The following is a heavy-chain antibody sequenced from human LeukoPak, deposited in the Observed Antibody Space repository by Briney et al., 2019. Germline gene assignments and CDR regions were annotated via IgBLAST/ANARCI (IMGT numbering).Heavy chain of an antibody. J-gene: IGHJ4*02. V-gene: IGHV3-30-3*01. CDR1: GFTFSSYA. CDR3: ARVGFDRACDY. Sequence: PGGSLRLSCAASGFTFSSYAMFWVRQAPGKGLEWMAVISYDGGSRFYADSVKGRFTTSRDNSKNTLYLQMNSLRAEDTAVYYCARVGFDRACDYWGQGTLVTVSS. D-gene: IGHD3-9*01. CDR2: ISYDGGSR.